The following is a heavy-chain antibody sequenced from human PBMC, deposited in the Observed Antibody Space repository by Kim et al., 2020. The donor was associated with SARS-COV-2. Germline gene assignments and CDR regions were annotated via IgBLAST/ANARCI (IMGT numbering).Heavy chain of an antibody. J-gene: IGHJ6*02. D-gene: IGHD3-3*01. CDR1: GFTFSSYW. V-gene: IGHV3-74*01. CDR3: ARGGETGNTIFGVVNISHCGMGV. CDR2: FNSDGSST. Sequence: GGSLRLSCAASGFTFSSYWMHWVRQAPGKGLVWVSRFNSDGSSTSYADSVKGRFTISRDNAKNTLYLQMNSRRAEDTAVYYCARGGETGNTIFGVVNISHCGMGVWNQRTTDTVSS.